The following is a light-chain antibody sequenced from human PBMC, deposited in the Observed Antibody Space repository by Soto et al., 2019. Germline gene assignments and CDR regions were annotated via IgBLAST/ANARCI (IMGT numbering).Light chain of an antibody. J-gene: IGKJ2*01. V-gene: IGKV1-5*01. CDR1: QSISDW. CDR3: QQYNGYSGYT. CDR2: DAS. Sequence: DIQMTQSPSTLSASVGDRVTITCRASQSISDWLAWYQQKPGKGPKLLIYDASRLESGVPSRFSGSRSGTDFTLTISSLQPDDLATYYCQQYNGYSGYTFGQGTKLEIK.